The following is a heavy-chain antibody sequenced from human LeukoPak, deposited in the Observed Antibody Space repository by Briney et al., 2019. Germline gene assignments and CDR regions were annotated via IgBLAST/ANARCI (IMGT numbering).Heavy chain of an antibody. V-gene: IGHV1-46*01. CDR3: ARDGASFSYNMDV. J-gene: IGHJ6*02. CDR2: LKLYDGSI. D-gene: IGHD1-26*01. Sequence: ASVKVSCKAFGYSFIRHHIHWVRQAPGQGLEWMGLLKLYDGSIRYAQKFQGRVTMTSDTSTSTVYMELSSLRSEDTAMYFCARDGASFSYNMDVWGQGTTVTVSS. CDR1: GYSFIRHH.